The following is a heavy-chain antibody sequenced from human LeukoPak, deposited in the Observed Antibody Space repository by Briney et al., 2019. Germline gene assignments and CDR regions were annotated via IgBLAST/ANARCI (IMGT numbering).Heavy chain of an antibody. CDR3: AKDISGWYGSFAFDI. CDR2: ISGGGGST. J-gene: IGHJ3*02. Sequence: GGSLRLSCAASGFTFSSYAMSWVRQAPGKGLEWVSAISGGGGSTYYADSVKGRFTISRDNSKNTLYLQMNSLRAEDTAVYYCAKDISGWYGSFAFDIWGQGTMVTVSS. D-gene: IGHD6-19*01. CDR1: GFTFSSYA. V-gene: IGHV3-23*01.